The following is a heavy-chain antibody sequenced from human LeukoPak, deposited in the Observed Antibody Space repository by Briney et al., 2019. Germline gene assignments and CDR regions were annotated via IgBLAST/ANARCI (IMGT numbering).Heavy chain of an antibody. D-gene: IGHD3-22*01. V-gene: IGHV3-7*01. CDR3: ARGDYDSSGYPYYFDY. Sequence: GGSLRLSCAASGFTFSSYWMSWVRQAPGKGLEWVANIKQDGSEEYYVDSVKGRFTISRDNAKNSLYLQMNSLRAEDTAVYYCARGDYDSSGYPYYFDYWGQGTLVTVSS. J-gene: IGHJ4*02. CDR1: GFTFSSYW. CDR2: IKQDGSEE.